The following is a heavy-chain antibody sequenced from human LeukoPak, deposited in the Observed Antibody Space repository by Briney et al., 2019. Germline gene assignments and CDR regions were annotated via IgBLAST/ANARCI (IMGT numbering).Heavy chain of an antibody. CDR1: GGSISRGSYY. Sequence: SETLSLTCIVSGGSISRGSYYWNWIRQPAGKGLEWMGRIYYSGSTNYNPSLKSRVTISVDTSKNQFSLKLSSVTAADTAVYYCARDLGTYDSSGYYPGYYFDYWGQGTLVTVSS. D-gene: IGHD3-22*01. J-gene: IGHJ4*02. CDR2: IYYSGST. V-gene: IGHV4-61*10. CDR3: ARDLGTYDSSGYYPGYYFDY.